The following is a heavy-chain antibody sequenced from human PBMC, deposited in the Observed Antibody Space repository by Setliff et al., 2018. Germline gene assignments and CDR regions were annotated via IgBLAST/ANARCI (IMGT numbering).Heavy chain of an antibody. CDR2: IYYSGTT. CDR1: GGSIISSTYN. CDR3: AGYQGSGSNYKVVNWFDP. Sequence: SSETLSLTCSVSGGSIISSTYNWGWIRQPPGKGLEWIGSIYYSGTTYYNPSLESRVTISIDTSKNRFSLQLSSVTAADTAVYYCAGYQGSGSNYKVVNWFDPWGQGTLVTVSS. J-gene: IGHJ5*02. V-gene: IGHV4-39*02. D-gene: IGHD3-10*01.